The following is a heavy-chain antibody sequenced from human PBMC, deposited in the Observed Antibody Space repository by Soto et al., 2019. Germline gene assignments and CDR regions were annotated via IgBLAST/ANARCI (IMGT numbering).Heavy chain of an antibody. CDR1: GYTFTGYY. CDR3: ARDLMSGYYYYYFDY. CDR2: INPNSGGT. Sequence: ASVKVSCKXSGYTFTGYYMHWVRQALGQGLEWMGWINPNSGGTNYAQKFQGRVTMTRDTSISTAYMEVSRLTSDDTAVYYCARDLMSGYYYYYFDYWGQGTLVTVSS. V-gene: IGHV1-2*02. D-gene: IGHD3-22*01. J-gene: IGHJ4*02.